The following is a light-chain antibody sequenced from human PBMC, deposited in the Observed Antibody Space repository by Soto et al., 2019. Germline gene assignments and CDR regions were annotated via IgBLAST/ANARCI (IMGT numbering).Light chain of an antibody. J-gene: IGKJ4*01. CDR1: QDIKSD. Sequence: AVQMTQSPSSLSASVGDRVIITCRASQDIKSDLGWYQQKPGKAPDLLIWPASSLRSGVPSRFSGSGSGTDFNLTITNLQPEDFATYFCLQDNSYPLTFGGGTKVEIK. CDR2: PAS. V-gene: IGKV1-6*01. CDR3: LQDNSYPLT.